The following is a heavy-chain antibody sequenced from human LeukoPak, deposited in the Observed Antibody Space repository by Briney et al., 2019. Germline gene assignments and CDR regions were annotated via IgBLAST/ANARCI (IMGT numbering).Heavy chain of an antibody. Sequence: SETLSLTCTVSGGSISSYYWSWIRQPPGKGLEWIGYIYYSGSTNYNPSLKSRVTISVDTSKNQLSLKLNSVTAADTAVYYCARVRSGSYLDYWGQGTLVTVS. CDR1: GGSISSYY. V-gene: IGHV4-59*01. CDR2: IYYSGST. CDR3: ARVRSGSYLDY. J-gene: IGHJ4*02. D-gene: IGHD1-26*01.